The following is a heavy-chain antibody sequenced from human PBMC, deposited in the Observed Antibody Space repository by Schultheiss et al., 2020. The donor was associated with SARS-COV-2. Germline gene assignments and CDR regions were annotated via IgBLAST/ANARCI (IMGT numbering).Heavy chain of an antibody. CDR2: IYYSGST. CDR3: ASVTYSSLRFDP. J-gene: IGHJ5*02. Sequence: SETLSLTCTVSGGSISSYYWSWIRQPPGKGLEWIGYIYYSGSTYYNPSLKSRVTISVDTSKNQFSLKLSSVTAADTAVYYCASVTYSSLRFDPWGQGTLVTVSS. V-gene: IGHV4-30-4*01. CDR1: GGSISSYY. D-gene: IGHD3-22*01.